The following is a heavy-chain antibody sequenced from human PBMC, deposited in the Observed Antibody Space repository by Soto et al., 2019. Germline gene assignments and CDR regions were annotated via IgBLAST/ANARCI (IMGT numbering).Heavy chain of an antibody. D-gene: IGHD3-3*01. V-gene: IGHV3-15*01. CDR3: TPHYDFWSGYFPKPYYYYYYMDV. CDR2: IKSKTDGGTT. J-gene: IGHJ6*03. CDR1: GFTFSNAW. Sequence: PGGSLRLSCAASGFTFSNAWMSWVRQAPGKGLEWVGRIKSKTDGGTTDYAAPVKGRFTISRDDSKNTLYLQMNSLKTEDTAVYYCTPHYDFWSGYFPKPYYYYYYMDVWGKGTTVTVSS.